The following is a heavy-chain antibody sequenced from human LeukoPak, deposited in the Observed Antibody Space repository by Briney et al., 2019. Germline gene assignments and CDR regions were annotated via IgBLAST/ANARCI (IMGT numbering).Heavy chain of an antibody. CDR3: ANLGQKWYTSSSGRV. CDR1: EFTFSSYS. D-gene: IGHD6-6*01. CDR2: ISGSGGAT. V-gene: IGHV3-23*01. Sequence: PPGGSLRLSCAASEFTFSSYSMNWVRQAPGKGLEWVSAISGSGGATYYADSVKGRFTISRDNSKNTLYLQMTSLRAEDTAVYYCANLGQKWYTSSSGRVWGQGTTVTVSS. J-gene: IGHJ6*02.